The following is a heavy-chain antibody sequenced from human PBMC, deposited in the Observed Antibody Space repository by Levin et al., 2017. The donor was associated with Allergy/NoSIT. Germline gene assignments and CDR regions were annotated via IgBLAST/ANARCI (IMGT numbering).Heavy chain of an antibody. CDR1: GGSISRGGYY. CDR2: IDYSGST. Sequence: KPSETLSLTCTVSGGSISRGGYYWSWIRQHPGKGLEWFGYIDYSGSTYYNPSLKSRVTISVDTSKNQFSLKLSSVTAADTAVSCGAGVVWFGEFIFSWFDPWGQGTLVTVSS. J-gene: IGHJ5*02. D-gene: IGHD3-10*01. CDR3: AGVVWFGEFIFSWFDP. V-gene: IGHV4-31*03.